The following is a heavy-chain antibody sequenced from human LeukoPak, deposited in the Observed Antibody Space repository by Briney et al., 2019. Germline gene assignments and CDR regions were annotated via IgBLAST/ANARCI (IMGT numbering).Heavy chain of an antibody. CDR1: GYTFTSYG. Sequence: ASVKVSCKASGYTFTSYGISWVRQAPGQGLEWMGWISAYNGNTNYAQKLQGRVTMTTDTSTSTAYMELRSLRSDDTAVDYCARESHDYDSSGYQGMDYWGQGNLVTVSS. J-gene: IGHJ4*02. CDR2: ISAYNGNT. CDR3: ARESHDYDSSGYQGMDY. V-gene: IGHV1-18*01. D-gene: IGHD3-22*01.